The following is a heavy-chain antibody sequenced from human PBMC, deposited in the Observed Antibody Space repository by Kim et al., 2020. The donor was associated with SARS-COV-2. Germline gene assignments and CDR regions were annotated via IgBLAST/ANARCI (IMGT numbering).Heavy chain of an antibody. V-gene: IGHV3-23*01. CDR3: AKEYDSVAYSHYSI. Sequence: GGSLRLFCAASGFKFSDYSMSWVRQALGKGLEWVSLIRPRGAAASYADSFQGRFTVSRDDSINTLFLQMSGLKAEDTATYYCAKEYDSVAYSHYSIWGQGILDTVSS. J-gene: IGHJ4*02. CDR2: IRPRGAAA. CDR1: GFKFSDYS. D-gene: IGHD2-15*01.